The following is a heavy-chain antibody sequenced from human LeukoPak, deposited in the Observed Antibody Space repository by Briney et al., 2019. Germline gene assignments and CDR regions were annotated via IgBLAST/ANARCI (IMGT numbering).Heavy chain of an antibody. CDR2: INQHESEK. V-gene: IGHV3-7*01. CDR3: ARGGSTSSWYWRN. CDR1: GFTFSSNW. J-gene: IGHJ4*02. Sequence: GGSLTLSCAASGFTFSSNWMSWVRQAPGEGLEWVANINQHESEKDYVDSVKGRFTISRDNAKNSLYLQMDSLRAEDTAVYYCARGGSTSSWYWRNWGQGTLVTVSS. D-gene: IGHD6-13*01.